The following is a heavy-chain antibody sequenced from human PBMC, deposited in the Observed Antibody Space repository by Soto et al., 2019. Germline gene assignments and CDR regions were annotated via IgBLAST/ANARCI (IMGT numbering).Heavy chain of an antibody. Sequence: VQLVESGGGLIQAGGSLRLSCAVSGFTVSNNFMMWVRQAPGKGLEWVSLIYSGGSISYADSVKGRFTISRDGSMNMLYLQMHSLTAAATAVYYCARDGNGQRGSPHWGQGTLVTVSS. D-gene: IGHD3-16*01. CDR2: IYSGGSI. V-gene: IGHV3-53*02. CDR3: ARDGNGQRGSPH. J-gene: IGHJ4*02. CDR1: GFTVSNNF.